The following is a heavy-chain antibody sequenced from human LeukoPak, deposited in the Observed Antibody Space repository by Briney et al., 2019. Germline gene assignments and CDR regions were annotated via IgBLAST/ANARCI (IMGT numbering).Heavy chain of an antibody. V-gene: IGHV4-34*01. D-gene: IGHD5-18*01. Sequence: SETLSLTCAVYGGSFSGYYWSWIRQPPGKGLEWIGEINHSGSTNYNPSLKSRVTISVDTSKNQFSLKLSSVTAADTAVYYCARGRASGYSYGSVFDYWGQGTLVTVSS. CDR2: INHSGST. CDR3: ARGRASGYSYGSVFDY. CDR1: GGSFSGYY. J-gene: IGHJ4*02.